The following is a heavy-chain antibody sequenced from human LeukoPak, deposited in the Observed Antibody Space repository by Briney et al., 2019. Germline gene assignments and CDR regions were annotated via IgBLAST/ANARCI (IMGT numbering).Heavy chain of an antibody. CDR1: GASIRSGDYY. CDR3: ARDCSGGSCYGAFDI. D-gene: IGHD2-15*01. J-gene: IGHJ3*02. CDR2: IYDSGST. V-gene: IGHV4-30-4*01. Sequence: SETLSLTCTVSGASIRSGDYYWSWIRQPPGKGLEWIRYIYDSGSTYYNPSLKSRITISVDTSENRFSLKLSSVTATDTAVYYCARDCSGGSCYGAFDIWGQGTMVTVSS.